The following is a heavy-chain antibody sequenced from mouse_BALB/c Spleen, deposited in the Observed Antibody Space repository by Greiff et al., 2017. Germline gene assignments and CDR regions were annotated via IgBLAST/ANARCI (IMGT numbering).Heavy chain of an antibody. CDR1: GFTFSSFG. J-gene: IGHJ3*01. D-gene: IGHD1-1*01. V-gene: IGHV5-17*02. Sequence: EVQVVESGGGLVQPGGSRKLSCAASGFTFSSFGMHWVRQAPEKGLEWVAYISSGSSTIYYADTVKGRFTISRDNPKNTLFLQMTSLRSEDTAMYYCARSPGGSSYGWFAYWGQGTLVTVSA. CDR3: ARSPGGSSYGWFAY. CDR2: ISSGSSTI.